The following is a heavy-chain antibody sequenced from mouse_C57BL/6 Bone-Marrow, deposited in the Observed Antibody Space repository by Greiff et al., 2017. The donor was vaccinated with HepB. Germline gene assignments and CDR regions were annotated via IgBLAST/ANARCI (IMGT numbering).Heavy chain of an antibody. CDR2: IYPGDGDT. Sequence: VKLQQSGPELVKPGASVKISCKASGYAFSSSWMNWVKQRPGKGLEWIGRIYPGDGDTNYNGKFKGKATLTADKSSSTAYMQLSSLTSEDSAVYFCARYSTPPRGFAYWGQGTLVTVSA. CDR3: ARYSTPPRGFAY. J-gene: IGHJ3*01. CDR1: GYAFSSSW. V-gene: IGHV1-82*01.